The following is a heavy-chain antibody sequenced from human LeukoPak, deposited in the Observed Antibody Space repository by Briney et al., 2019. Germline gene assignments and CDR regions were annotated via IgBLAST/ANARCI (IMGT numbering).Heavy chain of an antibody. Sequence: GGSLRLSCAASGFTFSSYSMNWVRQAPGKGLEWVSSISSSSSYIYYADSVKGRFTISRDNAKNSLYLQMNSLRAEDTAVYYCARDLQVRGVKIGGFDPWGQGTLVTVSS. CDR3: ARDLQVRGVKIGGFDP. J-gene: IGHJ5*02. V-gene: IGHV3-21*01. CDR1: GFTFSSYS. CDR2: ISSSSSYI. D-gene: IGHD3-10*01.